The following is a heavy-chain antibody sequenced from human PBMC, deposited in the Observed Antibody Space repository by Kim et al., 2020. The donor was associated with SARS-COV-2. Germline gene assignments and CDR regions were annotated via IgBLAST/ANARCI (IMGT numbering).Heavy chain of an antibody. CDR1: GFTFSNAW. CDR2: IKSKTDGGTT. Sequence: GGSLSLSCAASGFTFSNAWMSWVRKAPGKGLEWVGSIKSKTDGGTTDNAAPVKGRITISRDATKNTLYLQMNSLKTEDTAVYYCTTETYDFWSGYYTYYYGIDVWGQGTTVTVSS. J-gene: IGHJ6*02. CDR3: TTETYDFWSGYYTYYYGIDV. V-gene: IGHV3-15*01. D-gene: IGHD3-3*01.